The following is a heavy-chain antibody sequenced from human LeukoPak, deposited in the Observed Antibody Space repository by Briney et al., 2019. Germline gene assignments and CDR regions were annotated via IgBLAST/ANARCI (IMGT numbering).Heavy chain of an antibody. CDR2: IIPIFGTA. CDR3: ARVQRQWLVTYYYYGMDV. J-gene: IGHJ6*02. V-gene: IGHV1-69*05. Sequence: GASVKVSCKASGGTFSSYAISWVRQAPGQGLEWMGGIIPIFGTANYAQKFQGRVTITTDESTSTAYMELRSLRSDDTAVYYCARVQRQWLVTYYYYGMDVWGQGTTVTVSS. CDR1: GGTFSSYA. D-gene: IGHD6-19*01.